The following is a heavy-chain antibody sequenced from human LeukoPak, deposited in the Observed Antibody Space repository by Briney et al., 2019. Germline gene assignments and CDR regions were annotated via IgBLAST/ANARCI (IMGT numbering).Heavy chain of an antibody. CDR1: GFTVSANY. CDR2: IYTGGST. CDR3: ARWRHY. V-gene: IGHV3-53*01. J-gene: IGHJ4*02. D-gene: IGHD3-3*01. Sequence: PGGSLRLSCAASGFTVSANYMNWVRQVPGKGLEWVSVIYTGGSTYYADSVKGRFTISRDDSKNTLYLQMNSLRPEDTAVYHCARWRHYWGQGTLVTVSS.